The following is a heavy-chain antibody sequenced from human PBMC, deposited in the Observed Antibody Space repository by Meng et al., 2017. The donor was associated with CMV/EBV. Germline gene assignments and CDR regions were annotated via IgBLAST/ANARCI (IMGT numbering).Heavy chain of an antibody. Sequence: ESLKISCTVSGGSISSSSYYWGWIRQPPGKGLEWIGSIYYSGSTYYNPSLKSRVTISVDTSKNQFSLKLSSVTAADTAVYYCARIAADNSHYYYYGMDVWGQGTTVTVSS. CDR3: ARIAADNSHYYYYGMDV. CDR2: IYYSGST. D-gene: IGHD6-13*01. CDR1: GGSISSSSYY. V-gene: IGHV4-39*01. J-gene: IGHJ6*02.